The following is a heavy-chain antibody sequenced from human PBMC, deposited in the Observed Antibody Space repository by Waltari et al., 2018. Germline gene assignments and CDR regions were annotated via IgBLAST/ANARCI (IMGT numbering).Heavy chain of an antibody. CDR2: ISSSSSYI. CDR3: AAQADSSGWVDY. Sequence: EVQLVQSGAAVKKPGESLKISCKGSGFTFSSYSMTWVRQAPGKGLEWVSSISSSSSYIYYADSVKGRFTISRDNAKNSLYLQMNSLRAEDTAVYYCAAQADSSGWVDYWGQGTLVTVSS. CDR1: GFTFSSYS. J-gene: IGHJ4*02. D-gene: IGHD6-19*01. V-gene: IGHV3-21*01.